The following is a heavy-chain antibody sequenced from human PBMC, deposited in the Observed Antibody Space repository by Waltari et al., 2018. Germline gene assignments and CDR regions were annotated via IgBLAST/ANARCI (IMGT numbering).Heavy chain of an antibody. Sequence: QVQLVQSGAEVKKPGASVKVSCKASGXTFTSYAMHWVRQAPGQRLEWMGWINAGNGNTKYSQKFQGRVTITRDTSASTAYMELSXLRSEDTAVYYCARGGIAPPRGAFDIWGQGTMVXXSS. V-gene: IGHV1-3*01. D-gene: IGHD6-13*01. CDR3: ARGGIAPPRGAFDI. CDR1: GXTFTSYA. CDR2: INAGNGNT. J-gene: IGHJ3*02.